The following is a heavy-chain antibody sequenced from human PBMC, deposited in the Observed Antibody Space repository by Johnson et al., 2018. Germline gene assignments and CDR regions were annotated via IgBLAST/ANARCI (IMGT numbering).Heavy chain of an antibody. J-gene: IGHJ3*02. CDR2: IYYSGST. CDR1: GGSISSYY. CDR3: ASMAGGITGTTDAFDI. V-gene: IGHV4-59*01. D-gene: IGHD1-20*01. Sequence: QVQLQESGPGLVKPSETLSLTCTVSGGSISSYYWSWIRQPPGKGLEWIGYIYYSGSTNYNPSLQSRVTISVDTSKNQFSLKLSSVTAADTAVYYCASMAGGITGTTDAFDIWGQGTMVTVSS.